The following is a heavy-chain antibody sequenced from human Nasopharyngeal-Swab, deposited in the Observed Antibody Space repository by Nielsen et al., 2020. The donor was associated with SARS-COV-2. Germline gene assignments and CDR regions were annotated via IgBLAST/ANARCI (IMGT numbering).Heavy chain of an antibody. J-gene: IGHJ4*02. CDR3: ARDLGYIRYCSGGSCYQDY. CDR1: GYAFTRFG. Sequence: ASVKVSCKASGYAFTRFGINWVRQAPGQGLEWMGWISGYNDKSAYAQKFQGRVTMTRDTSTSTVYMELSSLRSDDTAVYYCARDLGYIRYCSGGSCYQDYWGQGTLVTVSS. CDR2: ISGYNDKS. V-gene: IGHV1-18*01. D-gene: IGHD2-15*01.